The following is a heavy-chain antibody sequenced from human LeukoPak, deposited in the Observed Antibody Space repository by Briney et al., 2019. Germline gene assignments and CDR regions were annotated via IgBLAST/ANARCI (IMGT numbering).Heavy chain of an antibody. CDR2: ISGSGGST. Sequence: GGSLRLSCAASGFTVNSNYMIWVRQAPGKGLEWVSAISGSGGSTYYADSVKGRFTISRDNSKNTLYLQMNSLRAEDTAVYYCAKSYTYYYDSSGYPEHWGQGTLVTVSS. V-gene: IGHV3-23*01. D-gene: IGHD3-22*01. J-gene: IGHJ4*02. CDR1: GFTVNSNY. CDR3: AKSYTYYYDSSGYPEH.